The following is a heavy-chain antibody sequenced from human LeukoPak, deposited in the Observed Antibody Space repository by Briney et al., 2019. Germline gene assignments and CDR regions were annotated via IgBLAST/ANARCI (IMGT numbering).Heavy chain of an antibody. CDR1: GGTFSSYA. CDR3: ARDRGDGYNSFDY. CDR2: IIPSFGTA. Sequence: SVKLSCKASGGTFSSYAISWVREAPGQGLEWKGGIIPSFGTANYAQKFQRRVTVTADEYTSTAYMELSSLRSEDTAVYYCARDRGDGYNSFDYWGQGTLVTVSS. J-gene: IGHJ4*02. D-gene: IGHD5-24*01. V-gene: IGHV1-69*13.